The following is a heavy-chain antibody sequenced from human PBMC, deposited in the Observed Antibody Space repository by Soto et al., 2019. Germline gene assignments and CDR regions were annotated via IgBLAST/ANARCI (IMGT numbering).Heavy chain of an antibody. CDR2: IYYSGST. D-gene: IGHD3-22*01. CDR3: ARGEVYYYDSSGYYRANDAFDT. J-gene: IGHJ3*02. Sequence: SETLSLTCTVSGGSISSYYWSWIRQPPGKGLEWIGYIYYSGSTNYNPSLKSRVTISVDTSKNQFSLKLSSVTAADTAVYYCARGEVYYYDSSGYYRANDAFDTWGQGTMVTVSS. V-gene: IGHV4-59*12. CDR1: GGSISSYY.